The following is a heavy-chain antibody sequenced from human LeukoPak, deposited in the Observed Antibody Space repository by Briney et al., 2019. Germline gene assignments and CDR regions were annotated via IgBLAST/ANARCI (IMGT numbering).Heavy chain of an antibody. CDR1: GGTFSSYA. CDR3: ARGWFGELSLPPELYYYYMDV. CDR2: IIPIFGTA. D-gene: IGHD3-10*01. Sequence: GASVKVSCKASGGTFSSYAISWVRQAPGQELEWMGGIIPIFGTANYAQKFQGRVTITADESTSTAYMELSSLRSEDTAVYYCARGWFGELSLPPELYYYYMDVWGKGTTVTVSS. V-gene: IGHV1-69*13. J-gene: IGHJ6*03.